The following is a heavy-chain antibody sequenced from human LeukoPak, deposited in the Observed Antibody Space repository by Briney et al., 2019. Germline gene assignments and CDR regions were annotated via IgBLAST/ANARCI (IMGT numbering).Heavy chain of an antibody. D-gene: IGHD6-6*01. CDR2: IKEDGSDK. Sequence: PGGSLRLSCTASGFTFRNYWMSWVRQAPGKGLECVAYIKEDGSDKNYVDSVKGRFTISRDNAKSSLCLQMNSLRVEDTAVYYCVRGTRSNSFWGQGTQVTVSS. J-gene: IGHJ4*02. V-gene: IGHV3-7*01. CDR1: GFTFRNYW. CDR3: VRGTRSNSF.